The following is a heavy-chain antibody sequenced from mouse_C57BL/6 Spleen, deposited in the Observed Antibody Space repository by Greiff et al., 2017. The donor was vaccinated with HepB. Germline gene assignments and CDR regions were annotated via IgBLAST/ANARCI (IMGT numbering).Heavy chain of an antibody. Sequence: VQLQQSDAELVKPGASVKISCKVSGYTFTDHTIHWMKQRPEQGLDWIGYIYPRDGSTKYNEKFKGKATLTADKSSSTAYMQLNSLTSEDSAVYFCARQDDYDEGYFDVWGTGTTVTVSS. V-gene: IGHV1-78*01. CDR3: ARQDDYDEGYFDV. CDR2: IYPRDGST. D-gene: IGHD2-4*01. CDR1: GYTFTDHT. J-gene: IGHJ1*03.